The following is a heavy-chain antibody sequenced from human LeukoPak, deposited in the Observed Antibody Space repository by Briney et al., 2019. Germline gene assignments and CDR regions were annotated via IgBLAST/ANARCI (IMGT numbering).Heavy chain of an antibody. D-gene: IGHD2-15*01. V-gene: IGHV3-23*01. CDR1: GFTFSSYW. CDR2: ISDTGNT. CDR3: AKAPVTTCRGAFCYPFDY. Sequence: PGGSLRLSCAASGFTFSSYWMHWVRQAPGKGLEWVSAISDTGNTYHADSVKGRFTISRDSSKNTLFLQMNRLRPEDAAVYYCAKAPVTTCRGAFCYPFDYWGLGTLVTVSS. J-gene: IGHJ4*02.